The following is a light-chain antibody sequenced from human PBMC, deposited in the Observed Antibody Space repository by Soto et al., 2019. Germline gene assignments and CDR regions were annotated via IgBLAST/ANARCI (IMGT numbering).Light chain of an antibody. V-gene: IGLV2-23*02. CDR1: SSDVGSYNL. Sequence: QSALTQPASVSGSPGQSITISCTGTSSDVGSYNLVSWYQQHPGKAPKVMIYEVSKRPSGVSNRFSGSKSGNTASLTISGLQAEAEADYYCCSYAGSSTYVFGTGTKLTVL. CDR2: EVS. CDR3: CSYAGSSTYV. J-gene: IGLJ1*01.